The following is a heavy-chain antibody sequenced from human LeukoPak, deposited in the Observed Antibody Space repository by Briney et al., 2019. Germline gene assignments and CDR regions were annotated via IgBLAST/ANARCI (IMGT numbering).Heavy chain of an antibody. Sequence: PGGSLRLSCAASGFTFSSYSMNWVRQAPGKGLEWVSSISSSSSYIYYADSVKGRFTISRDNSKNTLYLQMNSLRAEDTAVYYCARDRPNSYGPTYGMDVWGQGTTVTVSS. J-gene: IGHJ6*02. CDR3: ARDRPNSYGPTYGMDV. CDR2: ISSSSSYI. CDR1: GFTFSSYS. V-gene: IGHV3-21*01. D-gene: IGHD5-18*01.